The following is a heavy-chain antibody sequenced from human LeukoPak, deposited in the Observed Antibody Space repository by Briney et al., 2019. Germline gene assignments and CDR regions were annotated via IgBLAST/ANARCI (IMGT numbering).Heavy chain of an antibody. CDR3: ARSRGSRPLGWYFDL. D-gene: IGHD3-10*01. CDR1: GGSVSSSSYY. CDR2: INYSGST. J-gene: IGHJ2*01. Sequence: SETLSLTCTVSGGSVSSSSYYWGWIRQPPGKGLDWIGTINYSGSTYYNPSLKSRVTMSVDTSKNQFSLKLSSVTAADTAVYYCARSRGSRPLGWYFDLWGRGTLVTVSS. V-gene: IGHV4-39*07.